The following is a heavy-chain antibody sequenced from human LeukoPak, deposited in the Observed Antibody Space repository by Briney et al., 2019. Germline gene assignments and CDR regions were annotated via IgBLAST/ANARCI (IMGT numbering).Heavy chain of an antibody. CDR2: IYYSGST. J-gene: IGHJ4*02. V-gene: IGHV4-59*12. CDR1: GGSISSYY. Sequence: PSETLSLTCTISGGSISSYYWSWIRQPPGKGLEWIGYIYYSGSTYYNPSLKSRVTISVDTSKNQFSLKLSSVTAADTAVYYCAREQQLVEGYFDYWGQGTLVTVSS. CDR3: AREQQLVEGYFDY. D-gene: IGHD6-13*01.